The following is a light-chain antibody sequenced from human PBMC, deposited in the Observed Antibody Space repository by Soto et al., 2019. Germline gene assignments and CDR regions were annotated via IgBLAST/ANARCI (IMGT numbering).Light chain of an antibody. V-gene: IGKV1-39*01. Sequence: DIQMTQSPSSLSASVGDRVTITCRASQSISSYLNWYQQKPGEAPKLLIYAASSLQSGVPTRFSGSGSWTDFTLTISSLQPEDFATYYCQQSYSTPPDTFGQGTKVDIK. J-gene: IGKJ2*01. CDR2: AAS. CDR1: QSISSY. CDR3: QQSYSTPPDT.